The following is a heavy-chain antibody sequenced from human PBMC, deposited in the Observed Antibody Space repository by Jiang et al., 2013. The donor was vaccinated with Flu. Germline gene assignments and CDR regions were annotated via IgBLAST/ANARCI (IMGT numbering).Heavy chain of an antibody. J-gene: IGHJ4*02. CDR2: INHSGST. D-gene: IGHD3-10*01. CDR1: GGSFSGYY. CDR3: ASCHYYGSGSYNY. V-gene: IGHV4-34*01. Sequence: LLKPSETLSLTCAVYGGSFSGYYWSWIRQPPGKGLEWIGEINHSGSTNYNPSLKSRVTISVDTSKNQFSLKLSSVTAADTAVYYCASCHYYGSGSYNYWGQGTLVTVSS.